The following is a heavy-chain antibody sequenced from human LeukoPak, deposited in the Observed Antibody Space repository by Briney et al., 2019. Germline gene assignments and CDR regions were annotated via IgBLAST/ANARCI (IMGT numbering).Heavy chain of an antibody. Sequence: ASVKVSCKASGYTFTSYDINWVRQATGQGLEWMGWMNPNSGNTGYAQKFQGRVTITRNTSISTAYMELSSLRFEDTAVYYCARGMSADSSSYDCWGQGTLVTVSS. CDR1: GYTFTSYD. D-gene: IGHD6-13*01. CDR3: ARGMSADSSSYDC. CDR2: MNPNSGNT. J-gene: IGHJ4*02. V-gene: IGHV1-8*03.